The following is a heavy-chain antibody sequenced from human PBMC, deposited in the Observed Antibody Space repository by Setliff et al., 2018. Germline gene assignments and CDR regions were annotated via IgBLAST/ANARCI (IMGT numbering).Heavy chain of an antibody. V-gene: IGHV4-4*02. CDR2: INHSGKT. CDR3: ARSYSNSLEY. J-gene: IGHJ4*01. CDR1: GGSISSGNW. D-gene: IGHD4-4*01. Sequence: PSETLSLTCAVSGGSISSGNWWSWVRQTPGKGLEWIGEINHSGKTNHKPSIKSRVTMSVDKSKNQFSLKLNSVTAADTAVYYCARSYSNSLEYWGHGTLVTVSS.